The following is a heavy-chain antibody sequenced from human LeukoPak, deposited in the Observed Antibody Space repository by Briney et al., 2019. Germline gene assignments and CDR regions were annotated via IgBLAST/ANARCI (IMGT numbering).Heavy chain of an antibody. Sequence: GGSLRLSCAASGFIFSNYAMSWVRQAPGKGLEWVSTISGSGDGTYYADSVKGRFTISRDNSKNTLYLQMNSLRAEDTAVYYCARGPTMKMDVWGKGTTVTVSS. J-gene: IGHJ6*04. V-gene: IGHV3-23*01. D-gene: IGHD3-22*01. CDR3: ARGPTMKMDV. CDR1: GFIFSNYA. CDR2: ISGSGDGT.